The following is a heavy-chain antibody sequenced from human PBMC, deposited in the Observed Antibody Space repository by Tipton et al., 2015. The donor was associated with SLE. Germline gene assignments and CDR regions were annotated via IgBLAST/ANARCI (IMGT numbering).Heavy chain of an antibody. J-gene: IGHJ4*02. CDR1: GGSISSYY. D-gene: IGHD3-16*01. V-gene: IGHV4-59*12. Sequence: TLSLTCTVSGGSISSYYWSWIRQPPGKGLEWIGYIYYSGSTNYNPSLKSRVTISVDTSKNQFSLKLSSVTAADTAVYYCRLITITSLFDYWGRGTLVTVSS. CDR2: IYYSGST. CDR3: RLITITSLFDY.